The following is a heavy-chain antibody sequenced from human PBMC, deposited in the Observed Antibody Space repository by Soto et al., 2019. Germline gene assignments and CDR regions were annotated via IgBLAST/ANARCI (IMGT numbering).Heavy chain of an antibody. Sequence: GGSLRLSGAASGFSFSNHGIQWVRQAPCKGLEWVAVISYDGNVKYYTDSMKGRFTISRDNSQSTLFLQMDSLRPEDAAMYYFARTLKVSGGFHGSLNYYYGMDVCGQRTTFTVSS. CDR2: ISYDGNVK. D-gene: IGHD3-10*01. V-gene: IGHV3-30*03. CDR3: ARTLKVSGGFHGSLNYYYGMDV. CDR1: GFSFSNHG. J-gene: IGHJ6*02.